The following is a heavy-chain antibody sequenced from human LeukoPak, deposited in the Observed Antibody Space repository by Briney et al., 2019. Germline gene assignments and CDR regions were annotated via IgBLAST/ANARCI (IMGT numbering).Heavy chain of an antibody. V-gene: IGHV4-34*01. CDR3: ARQGGY. Sequence: SETLSLTCAVYGGSFSGYYWSWIRQPPGKGLEWIGTIYYSGSTYYNPSLKSRVTISVDTSKTQFSLKLSSVTAADTAVYYCARQGGYWGQGTLVTVSS. CDR1: GGSFSGYY. CDR2: IYYSGST. J-gene: IGHJ4*02.